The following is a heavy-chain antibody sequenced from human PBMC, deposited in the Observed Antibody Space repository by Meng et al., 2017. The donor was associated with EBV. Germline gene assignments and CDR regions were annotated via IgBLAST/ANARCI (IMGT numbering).Heavy chain of an antibody. CDR3: ASESGRGYTPDY. Sequence: QVQVVQSGAEVKKPGSSVKASCKTSGGPFRYYAISWVRQAPGQGLEWLGGFLPRLGAPNYAQKFHGRVKITADESTSTHYMDLSSLRSEDTAIYYCASESGRGYTPDYWGQGTLVTVSS. D-gene: IGHD3-10*01. CDR1: GGPFRYYA. V-gene: IGHV1-69*01. J-gene: IGHJ4*02. CDR2: FLPRLGAP.